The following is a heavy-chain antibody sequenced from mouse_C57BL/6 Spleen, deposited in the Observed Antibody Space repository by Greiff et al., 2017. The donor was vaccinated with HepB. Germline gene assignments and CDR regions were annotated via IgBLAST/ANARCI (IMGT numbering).Heavy chain of an antibody. J-gene: IGHJ3*01. V-gene: IGHV3-6*01. CDR3: ARDSSGLAY. D-gene: IGHD3-2*02. CDR1: GYSITSGYY. CDR2: ISYDGSN. Sequence: EVKLVESGPGLVKPSQSLSLTCSVTGYSITSGYYWNWIRQFPGNKLEWMGYISYDGSNNYNPSLKNRISITRDTSKNQFFLKLNSVTTEDTATYYCARDSSGLAYWGQGTLVTVSA.